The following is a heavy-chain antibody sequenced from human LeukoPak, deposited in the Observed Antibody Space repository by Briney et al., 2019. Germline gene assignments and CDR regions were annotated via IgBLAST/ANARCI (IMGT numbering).Heavy chain of an antibody. CDR3: ARSPRVLWASRYDH. D-gene: IGHD2/OR15-2a*01. Sequence: PSETLSLTCAVYGGSLSGYFWTWIRQSPGQGLEWIGEINYSGSTNHNPSLKSRVTISLDTSQKQFSLKLTSVTAADTAVYYCARSPRVLWASRYDHWGRGTLVTVSS. V-gene: IGHV4-34*01. J-gene: IGHJ4*02. CDR2: INYSGST. CDR1: GGSLSGYF.